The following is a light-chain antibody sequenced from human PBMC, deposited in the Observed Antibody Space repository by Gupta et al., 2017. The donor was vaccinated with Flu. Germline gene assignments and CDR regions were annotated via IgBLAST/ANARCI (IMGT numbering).Light chain of an antibody. J-gene: IGKJ4*01. V-gene: IGKV4-1*01. CDR1: QSVLHSSNNKNY. CDR2: WAS. Sequence: SLVERATINCKTSQSVLHSSNNKNYLAWYQQKPGQPPKLLIYWASARESGLLDRFSGSGSGTDFTLTISSLQAEDVAVYYCQQYYTVPFTFGGGTKVEIK. CDR3: QQYYTVPFT.